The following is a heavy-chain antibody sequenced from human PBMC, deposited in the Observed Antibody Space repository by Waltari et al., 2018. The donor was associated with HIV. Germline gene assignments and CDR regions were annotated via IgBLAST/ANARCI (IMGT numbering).Heavy chain of an antibody. CDR2: IADDGTNK. J-gene: IGHJ4*02. CDR3: TRASAADLDC. D-gene: IGHD2-2*01. Sequence: QVQLVESGGGVVQPGRSLRLSCAASGFTFSSYAMHWVRQAPGEVLEWLAGIADDGTNKYYADSVKDRFIIYRDNSQNTLYLQMFSLRPEDTAVYYCTRASAADLDCWGQGTLVTVSS. V-gene: IGHV3-30-3*01. CDR1: GFTFSSYA.